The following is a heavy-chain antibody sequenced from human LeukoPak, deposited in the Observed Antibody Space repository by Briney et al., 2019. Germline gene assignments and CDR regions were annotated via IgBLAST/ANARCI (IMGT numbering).Heavy chain of an antibody. CDR2: IIPIFGTA. V-gene: IGHV1-69*05. CDR1: GGTFSSYA. Sequence: SVKVSCNASGGTFSSYAISWVRHAPGQGLEWMGGIIPIFGTANYAQKFQGRVTITTDESTSTAYMELSSLRSEDTAVYYCAGRGGYYYDSSGYFQWGQGTLVTVSS. J-gene: IGHJ4*02. D-gene: IGHD3-22*01. CDR3: AGRGGYYYDSSGYFQ.